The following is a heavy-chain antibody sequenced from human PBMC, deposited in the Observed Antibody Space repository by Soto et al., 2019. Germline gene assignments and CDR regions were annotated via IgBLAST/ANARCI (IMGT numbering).Heavy chain of an antibody. J-gene: IGHJ4*02. CDR1: GYTFTSYG. CDR2: ISPNNRNT. V-gene: IGHV1-18*01. D-gene: IGHD5-12*01. CDR3: ASGCSGSNCLDY. Sequence: QAQLVQSGAEVKEPGASVKVSCKASGYTFTSYGITWVRQAPGQGLEWMGWISPNNRNTNYAQKFRGRVTMTTDTATSTAYMELRSLRSDYTAVYYGASGCSGSNCLDYWGQGTLVAVSS.